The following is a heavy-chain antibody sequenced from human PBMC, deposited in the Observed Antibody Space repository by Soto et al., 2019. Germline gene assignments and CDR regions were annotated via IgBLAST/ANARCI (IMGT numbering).Heavy chain of an antibody. J-gene: IGHJ4*02. V-gene: IGHV1-69*02. CDR2: IIPILGIA. D-gene: IGHD5-12*01. CDR1: GGTFSSYT. CDR3: ASLPADIVANYYFDY. Sequence: SVKVSCKASGGTFSSYTISWVRQAPGQGLEWMGRIIPILGIANYAQKFQGRVTITADKSTSTAYMELSSLRSEDTAVYYCASLPADIVANYYFDYWGQGTLVTVSS.